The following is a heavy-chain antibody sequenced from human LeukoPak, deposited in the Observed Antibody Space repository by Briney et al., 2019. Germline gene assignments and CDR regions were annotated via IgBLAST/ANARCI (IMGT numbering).Heavy chain of an antibody. CDR3: ARAATVTGPPTSFDY. V-gene: IGHV1-69*05. CDR1: GCTFRSFA. Sequence: ASVKVSCKASGCTFRSFAISWVRQAPGQGLEWMGRIIPIFGTTNYAQKFQGRITITTDESTTTAYMELSSLRSEDTAVYYCARAATVTGPPTSFDYWGQGTLVTVSS. CDR2: IIPIFGTT. J-gene: IGHJ4*02. D-gene: IGHD4-11*01.